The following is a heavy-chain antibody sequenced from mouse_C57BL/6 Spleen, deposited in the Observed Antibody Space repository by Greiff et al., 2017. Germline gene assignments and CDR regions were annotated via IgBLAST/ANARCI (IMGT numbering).Heavy chain of an antibody. CDR3: ARDYGSSSVNWYFDV. Sequence: VQLQQSGAELARPGASVKLSCKASGYTFTSYGISWVKQRTGQGLEWIGEIYPRSGNTYYNEKFKGKATLTADKSSSTAYMELRSLTSEDSAVYFCARDYGSSSVNWYFDVWGTGTTVTVSS. D-gene: IGHD1-1*01. J-gene: IGHJ1*03. CDR1: GYTFTSYG. V-gene: IGHV1-81*01. CDR2: IYPRSGNT.